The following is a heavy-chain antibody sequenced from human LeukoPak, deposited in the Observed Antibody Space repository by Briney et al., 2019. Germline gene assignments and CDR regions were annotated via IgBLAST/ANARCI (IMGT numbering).Heavy chain of an antibody. CDR1: GYTFTSYD. J-gene: IGHJ4*02. V-gene: IGHV1-8*03. D-gene: IGHD3-9*01. CDR2: MNPNSGNT. CDR3: ARDRTGPDYDILTGYYRGLGY. Sequence: ASVKVSCKASGYTFTSYDINWVRQATGQGLEWMGWMNPNSGNTGYAQKFQGRVTITRNTSINTAYMELRSLRSDDTAVYYCARDRTGPDYDILTGYYRGLGYWGQGTLVTVSS.